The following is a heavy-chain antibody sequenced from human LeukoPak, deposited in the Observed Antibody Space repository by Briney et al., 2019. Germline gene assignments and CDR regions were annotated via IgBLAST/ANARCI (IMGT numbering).Heavy chain of an antibody. V-gene: IGHV3-30*03. CDR3: ASAVKGYCSSTSCYTGHYYYYMDV. CDR2: ISYDGSNK. CDR1: GFTFSSYG. J-gene: IGHJ6*03. D-gene: IGHD2-2*02. Sequence: GGSLRLSCAASGFTFSSYGMHWVRQAPGKGLEWVAVISYDGSNKYYVDSVKGRFTISRDNAKNSLYLQMNSLRAEDTAVYYCASAVKGYCSSTSCYTGHYYYYMDVWAKGPRSPSP.